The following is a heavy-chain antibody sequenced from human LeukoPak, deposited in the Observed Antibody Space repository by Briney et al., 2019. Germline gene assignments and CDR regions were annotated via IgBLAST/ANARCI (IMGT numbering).Heavy chain of an antibody. D-gene: IGHD6-13*01. J-gene: IGHJ4*02. CDR2: IWYDGSNK. CDR3: ASLGIAAAGTDY. Sequence: PGRSLRLSCAASGFTFSSYGMHWVRQAPGKGLEWVAVIWYDGSNKYYADSVKGRFTISRDNSKNTLYLQMNSLRAEDTAVYYCASLGIAAAGTDYWGQGTLVTVSS. V-gene: IGHV3-33*01. CDR1: GFTFSSYG.